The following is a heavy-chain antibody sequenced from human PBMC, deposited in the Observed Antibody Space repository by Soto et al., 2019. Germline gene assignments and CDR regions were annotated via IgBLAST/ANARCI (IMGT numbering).Heavy chain of an antibody. D-gene: IGHD2-2*01. V-gene: IGHV3-33*08. CDR3: ARVYQLLYYYYYGMDV. J-gene: IGHJ6*02. Sequence: GGSLRLSCAASGFTFSSYGMHWVRQAPGKGLEWVAVIWYDGSNKYYADSVKGRFTISRDNSKNTLYLQMNSLRAEDTAVYYCARVYQLLYYYYYGMDVWGQGTTVTVSS. CDR2: IWYDGSNK. CDR1: GFTFSSYG.